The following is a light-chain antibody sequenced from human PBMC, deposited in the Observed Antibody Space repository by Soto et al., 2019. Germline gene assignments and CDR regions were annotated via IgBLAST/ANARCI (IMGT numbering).Light chain of an antibody. CDR3: QYYGASPRP. V-gene: IGKV3-20*01. CDR2: GAS. CDR1: QSVSGTY. Sequence: EIVLTQSPGTLSLFPGERATFSCTASQSVSGTYLAWYQQKPGQAPRLLIHGASTRATGTPDRFSGGGSGTEFTLTISRLEPEDSVVYYCQYYGASPRPFGQGTKVEIK. J-gene: IGKJ1*01.